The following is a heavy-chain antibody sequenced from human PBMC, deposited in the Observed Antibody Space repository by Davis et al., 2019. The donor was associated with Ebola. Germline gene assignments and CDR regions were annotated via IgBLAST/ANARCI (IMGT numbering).Heavy chain of an antibody. Sequence: HSQTLSLTCAISGDSVSGSSGAWNWIRQSPSGGLEWLGRTYYNSKWYIDYAVSVRGRITINPDTSGNQFSLQVNSVTPEDRGVYYCARGWLRTGLDYWGQGTLVTVSS. V-gene: IGHV6-1*01. D-gene: IGHD5-12*01. CDR1: GDSVSGSSGA. CDR2: TYYNSKWYI. J-gene: IGHJ4*02. CDR3: ARGWLRTGLDY.